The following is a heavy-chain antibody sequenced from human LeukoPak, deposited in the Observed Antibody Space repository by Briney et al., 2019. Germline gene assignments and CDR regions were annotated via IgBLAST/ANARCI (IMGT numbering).Heavy chain of an antibody. CDR2: ISYDGSNK. D-gene: IGHD2-8*01. V-gene: IGHV3-30-3*01. Sequence: GGSLRLSCAASGFTFSSYAMHWVRQAPGKGLEWVAVISYDGSNKCYADSVKGRFTISRDNSKNTLYLQMNSLRPEDTAVYYCARSNGFGMDVWGQGTTVTVSS. J-gene: IGHJ6*01. CDR1: GFTFSSYA. CDR3: ARSNGFGMDV.